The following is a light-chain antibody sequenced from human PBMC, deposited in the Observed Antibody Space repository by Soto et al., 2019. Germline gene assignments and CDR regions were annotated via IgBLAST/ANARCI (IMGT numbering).Light chain of an antibody. CDR2: GAS. V-gene: IGKV3-20*01. Sequence: EIVLTQSPGTLSLSPGERATLSCRASQSVSSVLAWYQQKPGRAPRLLIYGASSRATGIPDRFSGSGSGTDFTLTISRLEPEDFAVYYCQQYGSSPRTFGQGTKVEIK. J-gene: IGKJ1*01. CDR3: QQYGSSPRT. CDR1: QSVSSV.